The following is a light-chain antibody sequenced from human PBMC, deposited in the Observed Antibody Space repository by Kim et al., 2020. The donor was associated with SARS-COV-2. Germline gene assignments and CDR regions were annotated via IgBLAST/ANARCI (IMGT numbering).Light chain of an antibody. CDR2: QDS. CDR3: QAWDSSTAV. J-gene: IGLJ3*02. Sequence: SVSPGQTASITCSGDKLGHKYACWYQQKPGPSPVLVIYQDSKRPSGIPERFSGSNSGTTATLTISGTQAMDEADYYCQAWDSSTAVFGGGTQLTVL. CDR1: KLGHKY. V-gene: IGLV3-1*01.